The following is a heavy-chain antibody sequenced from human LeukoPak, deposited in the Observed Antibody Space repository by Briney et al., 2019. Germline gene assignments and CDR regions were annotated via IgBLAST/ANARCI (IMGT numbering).Heavy chain of an antibody. Sequence: GGSLRLSCAASGFTFSSYRMNWVRQAPGKGLEWVSSISSSSSYIYYADSVKGRFTISRDNAKNSLYLQMNSLRAEDTAVYYCARARQQLDFDYWGQGTLVTVSS. CDR2: ISSSSSYI. V-gene: IGHV3-21*01. CDR3: ARARQQLDFDY. CDR1: GFTFSSYR. J-gene: IGHJ4*02. D-gene: IGHD6-13*01.